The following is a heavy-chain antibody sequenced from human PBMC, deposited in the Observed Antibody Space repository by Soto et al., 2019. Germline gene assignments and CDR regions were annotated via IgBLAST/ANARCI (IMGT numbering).Heavy chain of an antibody. CDR3: ARDKGQLVIGGYFVS. CDR2: IIPIFGTA. J-gene: IGHJ4*02. V-gene: IGHV1-69*13. CDR1: GGTFSSYA. D-gene: IGHD6-6*01. Sequence: AVKVSCKASGGTFSSYAISWVRQAPGQGLEWMGGIIPIFGTANYAQKFQGRVTITADESTSTAYMELSSLRSEDTAVYYCARDKGQLVIGGYFVSWGKGTLVTVSS.